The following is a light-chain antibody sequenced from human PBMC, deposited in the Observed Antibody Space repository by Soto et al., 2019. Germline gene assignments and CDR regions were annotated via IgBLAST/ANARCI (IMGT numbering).Light chain of an antibody. V-gene: IGLV2-14*01. CDR1: SSDVGGYNY. J-gene: IGLJ1*01. CDR3: SSFTTSTTYV. CDR2: NVS. Sequence: QSVLTQPASVSGSPGQSITISCTGTSSDVGGYNYVSWYQQHPGKAPKLIISNVSDRPSGVSNRFSGSKSGNTASLTISGLQSEDEADYYCSSFTTSTTYVFGTGTKHRP.